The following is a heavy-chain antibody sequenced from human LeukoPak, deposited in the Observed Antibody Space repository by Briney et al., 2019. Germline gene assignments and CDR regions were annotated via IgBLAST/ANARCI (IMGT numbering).Heavy chain of an antibody. J-gene: IGHJ5*02. CDR1: GGSISSSSYY. CDR2: IYYSGST. V-gene: IGHV4-39*07. CDR3: AREGDLLLWFGEPTKSWFDP. Sequence: SPSETLSLTCTVSGGSISSSSYYWGWIRQPPGKGLEWIGSIYYSGSTFYNPSLKSRVTISVDTSKNQFSLKLSSVTAADTAVYYCAREGDLLLWFGEPTKSWFDPWGQGTLVTVSS. D-gene: IGHD3-10*01.